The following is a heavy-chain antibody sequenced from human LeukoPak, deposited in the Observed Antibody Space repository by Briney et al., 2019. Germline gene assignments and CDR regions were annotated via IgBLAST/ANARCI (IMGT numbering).Heavy chain of an antibody. V-gene: IGHV3-30-3*01. CDR2: ISYDGSNK. Sequence: SGGSLRLSCAASGFTFSSYAMHWVRQAPGKGLEWVAVISYDGSNKYYADSVKGRFTISRDNSKNTLYLQVNSLRAEDTALYYCAKVIAAAGPLDYWGQGTLVTVSS. CDR1: GFTFSSYA. J-gene: IGHJ4*02. CDR3: AKVIAAAGPLDY. D-gene: IGHD6-13*01.